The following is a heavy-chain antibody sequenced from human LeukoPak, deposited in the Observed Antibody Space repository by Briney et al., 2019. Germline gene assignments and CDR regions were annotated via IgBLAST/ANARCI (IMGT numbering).Heavy chain of an antibody. D-gene: IGHD3-22*01. CDR1: GFIFSSFG. J-gene: IGHJ4*02. Sequence: GGSLRLSCAAAGFIFSSFGLHWVRQAPGKGLEWVAFIRSDGSDKFYAGSVKGRFTISRDNSKNTLYLQMNSLRAEDTAVYYCAKHYSSSYYWGQGTLVTVSS. CDR2: IRSDGSDK. V-gene: IGHV3-30*02. CDR3: AKHYSSSYY.